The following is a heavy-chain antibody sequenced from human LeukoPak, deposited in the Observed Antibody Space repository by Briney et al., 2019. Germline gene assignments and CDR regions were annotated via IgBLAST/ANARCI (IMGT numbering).Heavy chain of an antibody. Sequence: GRSLRLSCAASGFTFDDYAMHWVRQAPGKGPEWVSGISWNSGSIGYADSVKGRFTISRDDAKNSLYLQMNSLRAEDMALYYCAKSGTSGYAFDYWGQGTLVTVSS. CDR1: GFTFDDYA. CDR2: ISWNSGSI. D-gene: IGHD3-22*01. V-gene: IGHV3-9*03. CDR3: AKSGTSGYAFDY. J-gene: IGHJ4*02.